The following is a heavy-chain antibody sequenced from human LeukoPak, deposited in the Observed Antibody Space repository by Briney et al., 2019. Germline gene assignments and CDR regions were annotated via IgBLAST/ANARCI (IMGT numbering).Heavy chain of an antibody. CDR2: IYYSGST. Sequence: SETLSLTCTVSGGSISSSSYYWGWLRQPPGKGLEWLGSIYYSGSTYYNPSLKSQVTISVDTSKNQFSLKLSSVTAAAPAVYYCARLPPARYCSSTSCYSYWGQGTLVTVSS. D-gene: IGHD2-2*02. CDR1: GGSISSSSYY. CDR3: ARLPPARYCSSTSCYSY. V-gene: IGHV4-39*01. J-gene: IGHJ4*02.